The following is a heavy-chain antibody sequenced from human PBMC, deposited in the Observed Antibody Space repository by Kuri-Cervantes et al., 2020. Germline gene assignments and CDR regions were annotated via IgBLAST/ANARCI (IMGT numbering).Heavy chain of an antibody. V-gene: IGHV4-61*02. CDR2: IYPNGYT. J-gene: IGHJ6*02. D-gene: IGHD3-10*01. CDR3: ARLPLREVRGAYYYYGMDV. Sequence: SETLSLTCTVSGDSISSGSYHWTWIRQPAGKGLEWIGRIYPNGYTYYNPSLQSRVTMSVDTSKNQISLKLSAVTAADTAVYYRARLPLREVRGAYYYYGMDVWGQGTTVTVSS. CDR1: GDSISSGSYH.